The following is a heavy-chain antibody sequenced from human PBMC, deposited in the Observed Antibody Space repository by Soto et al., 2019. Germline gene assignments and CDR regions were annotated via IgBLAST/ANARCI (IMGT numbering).Heavy chain of an antibody. V-gene: IGHV3-21*01. D-gene: IGHD3-3*01. CDR1: GFTFSSYS. CDR3: ARANDFWSGYYSRGMDV. J-gene: IGHJ6*02. Sequence: GGSLRLSCAASGFTFSSYSMNWVRQAPGKGLEWVSSISSSSSYIYYADSVKGRFTISRDNAKNSLYLQMNSLRAEDTAVYYCARANDFWSGYYSRGMDVWGQGTTVTVSS. CDR2: ISSSSSYI.